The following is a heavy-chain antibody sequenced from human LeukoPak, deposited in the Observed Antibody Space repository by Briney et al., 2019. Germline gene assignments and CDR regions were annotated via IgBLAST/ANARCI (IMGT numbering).Heavy chain of an antibody. Sequence: SVTLSLTRAVYGRCLSRYYWSWIPQPPGKGLEWMGEINHSGSTNYNPSLKSRVTMSVDTSKNQFSLKLSSVTAADTAVYYCARGLSFAIWPYYYMDVWGKGTTVTVSS. CDR2: INHSGST. V-gene: IGHV4-34*01. CDR3: ARGLSFAIWPYYYMDV. D-gene: IGHD3-16*01. CDR1: GRCLSRYY. J-gene: IGHJ6*03.